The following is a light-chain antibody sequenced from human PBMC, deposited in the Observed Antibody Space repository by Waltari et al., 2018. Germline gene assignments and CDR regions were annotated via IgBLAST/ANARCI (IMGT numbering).Light chain of an antibody. Sequence: EVVMTQSPATLSVSPGDRATLFCRTSQSVDYKLAWYQHKPGQPPRLLIYDISTRIPGIPARFSGGGSGTLFTLTISSLQSEDFAVYYCQQYDSWPQTFGGGTKVEIK. CDR2: DIS. V-gene: IGKV3-15*01. CDR1: QSVDYK. J-gene: IGKJ4*01. CDR3: QQYDSWPQT.